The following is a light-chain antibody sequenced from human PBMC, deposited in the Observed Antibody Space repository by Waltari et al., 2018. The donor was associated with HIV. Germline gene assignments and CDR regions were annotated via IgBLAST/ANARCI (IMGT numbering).Light chain of an antibody. CDR2: QDR. V-gene: IGLV3-1*01. CDR3: QAWDSRSVV. CDR1: KLGDTY. Sequence: SYELIQPPSLSVSPGQTASITCSGDKLGDTYACWYQQKPGQSPVVVIHQDRKRPSGIAERFSGANSGNTAALTISGTQAMDEADYYCQAWDSRSVVFGGGTKLTVL. J-gene: IGLJ2*01.